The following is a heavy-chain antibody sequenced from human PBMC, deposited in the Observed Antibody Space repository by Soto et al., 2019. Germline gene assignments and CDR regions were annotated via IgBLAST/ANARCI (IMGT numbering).Heavy chain of an antibody. Sequence: QAQVVESGGGVVQPGGSLRLSCVASGFAFRSHGMHWARQAPGKGPEWVAGISFDGSRRNYAVSVKGRFTISRDTSSNKLFLETHSRRGEETAVYYCARDFLPRYSDSRDSWGHGTQVIVSS. D-gene: IGHD4-17*01. CDR3: ARDFLPRYSDSRDS. CDR2: ISFDGSRR. J-gene: IGHJ5*01. V-gene: IGHV3-30*03. CDR1: GFAFRSHG.